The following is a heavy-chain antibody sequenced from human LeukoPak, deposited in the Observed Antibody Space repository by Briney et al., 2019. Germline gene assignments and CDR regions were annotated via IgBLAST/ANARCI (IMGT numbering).Heavy chain of an antibody. CDR1: GFTFSRYW. D-gene: IGHD6-19*01. CDR3: ARVVAGYFDY. CDR2: IKQDGSEK. Sequence: GGSLRLSCAASGFTFSRYWMSWVRQAPGKGLEWVANIKQDGSEKYYVDSVRGRFTISGDNAKNSLYLQMNSLRAEDTAVYYCARVVAGYFDYWGQGTLVTVSS. J-gene: IGHJ4*02. V-gene: IGHV3-7*01.